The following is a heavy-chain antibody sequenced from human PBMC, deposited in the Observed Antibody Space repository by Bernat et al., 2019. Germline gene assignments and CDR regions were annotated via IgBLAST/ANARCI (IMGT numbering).Heavy chain of an antibody. CDR1: GFTFSSYG. CDR2: ISYDGSNK. J-gene: IGHJ6*02. CDR3: AKERYGMDV. Sequence: VQLVESGGGLVQPGGSLRLSCAASGFTFSSYGMHWVRQAPGKGLEWVAVISYDGSNKYYADSVKGRFTISRDNSKNTLYLQMNSLRAEDTAVYYCAKERYGMDVWGQGTTVTVSS. V-gene: IGHV3-30*18.